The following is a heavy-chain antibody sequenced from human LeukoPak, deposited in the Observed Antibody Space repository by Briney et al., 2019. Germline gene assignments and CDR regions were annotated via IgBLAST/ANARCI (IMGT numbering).Heavy chain of an antibody. V-gene: IGHV3-7*01. Sequence: GGSLRLSCAAAGFTFSSYWMSWVRQAPGKGLEWVANIKQDGSEKYYVDSVKGRFTISRDNAKNSLYLQMNSLRAEDTAVYYCARDGSSSGKKYYFDYWGQGTLVTVSS. CDR3: ARDGSSSGKKYYFDY. D-gene: IGHD6-13*01. CDR1: GFTFSSYW. J-gene: IGHJ4*02. CDR2: IKQDGSEK.